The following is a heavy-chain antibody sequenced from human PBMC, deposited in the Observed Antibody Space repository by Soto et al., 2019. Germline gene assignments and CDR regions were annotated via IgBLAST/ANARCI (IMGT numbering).Heavy chain of an antibody. CDR2: ISYDGSNK. D-gene: IGHD5-18*01. V-gene: IGHV3-30-3*01. CDR1: GFTFSSYA. J-gene: IGHJ4*02. CDR3: ARDNTAMVTPGFPFFSDY. Sequence: GGSLRLSCAASGFTFSSYAMHWVRQAPGKGLEWVAVISYDGSNKYYADTVKGRFTISRDNSKNTLYLQMNSLRAEDTAVYYCARDNTAMVTPGFPFFSDYWGQGTLVTVSS.